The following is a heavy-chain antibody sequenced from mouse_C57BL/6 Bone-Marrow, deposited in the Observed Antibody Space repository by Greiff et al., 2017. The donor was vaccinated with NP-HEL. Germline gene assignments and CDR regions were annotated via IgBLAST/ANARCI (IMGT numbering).Heavy chain of an antibody. V-gene: IGHV1-64*01. J-gene: IGHJ3*01. CDR2: IHPNSGST. Sequence: QVQLQQPGAELVKPGASVKLSCTASGYTFTSYWMHWVKQRPGQGLEWIGMIHPNSGSTNYNEKFKSKATLTVDKSSSTAYMQLSSLTSEDSAVYYCARGAGYYAWFAYWGQGTLVTVSA. CDR1: GYTFTSYW. CDR3: ARGAGYYAWFAY. D-gene: IGHD2-3*01.